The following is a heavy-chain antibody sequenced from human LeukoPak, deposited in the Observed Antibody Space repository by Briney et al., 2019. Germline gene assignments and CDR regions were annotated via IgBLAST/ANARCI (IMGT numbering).Heavy chain of an antibody. Sequence: SETLSLTCIVSGGSISSSNYYWAWIRQPPGKGLEWIGSIYHSGSSYHNPSLKSRVTISVDTSKNQFSLKLSSVTAADTAVYYCARTRTYYYDSSGYYFDYWGQGTLVTVSS. CDR3: ARTRTYYYDSSGYYFDY. D-gene: IGHD3-22*01. CDR2: IYHSGSS. V-gene: IGHV4-39*07. J-gene: IGHJ4*02. CDR1: GGSISSSNYY.